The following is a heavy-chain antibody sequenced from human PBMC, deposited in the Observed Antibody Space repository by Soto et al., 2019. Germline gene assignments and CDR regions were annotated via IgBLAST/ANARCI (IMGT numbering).Heavy chain of an antibody. CDR2: INHSGST. J-gene: IGHJ4*02. CDR1: GGSFSGYY. D-gene: IGHD3-16*01. CDR3: ARSIDYVWGY. Sequence: SETLSLTCAVYGGSFSGYYWSWIRQPPGKGLEWIGEINHSGSTNYNPSLKSRVTISVDTSKNQFSLKLSSVTAADTAVYYCARSIDYVWGYWGQGTLVTVSS. V-gene: IGHV4-34*01.